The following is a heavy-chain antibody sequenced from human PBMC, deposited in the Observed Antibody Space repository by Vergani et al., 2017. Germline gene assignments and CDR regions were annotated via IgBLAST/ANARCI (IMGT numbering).Heavy chain of an antibody. CDR2: IRYDGTKR. CDR1: GFTFRIYG. Sequence: QVQLVESGGGVVQPGGSLRLSCIASGFTFRIYGMHWVRQAPGKGLEWVAFIRYDGTKRFYGDSVKGRFTISRDNAKNSLYLQMNSLRAEDTAVYYCARDSSSGWLYAYWGQGTLVTVSS. V-gene: IGHV3-30*02. CDR3: ARDSSSGWLYAY. J-gene: IGHJ4*02. D-gene: IGHD6-19*01.